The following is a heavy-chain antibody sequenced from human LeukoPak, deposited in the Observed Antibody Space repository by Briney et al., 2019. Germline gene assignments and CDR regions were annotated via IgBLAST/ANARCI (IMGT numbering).Heavy chain of an antibody. V-gene: IGHV3-30*02. CDR2: IRYDGSNK. CDR3: AKTPLHYCSSTSCYEDYYYYMDV. D-gene: IGHD2-2*01. J-gene: IGHJ6*03. CDR1: GFTFSSYG. Sequence: GGSLRLSCAASGFTFSSYGMHWVRQAPGKGLEWVAFIRYDGSNKYYADSVKGRFTISRDNSKNTLYLQMNSLRAEDTAVYYCAKTPLHYCSSTSCYEDYYYYMDVWGKGTTVTVSS.